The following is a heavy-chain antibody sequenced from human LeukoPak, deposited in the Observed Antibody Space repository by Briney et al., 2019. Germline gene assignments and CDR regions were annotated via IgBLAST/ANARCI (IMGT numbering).Heavy chain of an antibody. J-gene: IGHJ4*02. CDR1: GDSVTTYY. D-gene: IGHD1-26*01. V-gene: IGHV4-59*08. CDR3: ARHGSGSYYFDFDY. CDR2: VSHDGTT. Sequence: PSETLSLTCSVSGDSVTTYYWSWIRQATGKGLEWIGYVSHDGTTNYTPSLRSRVTISVDTSKNQFSLKLTSATAADTAVYYRARHGSGSYYFDFDYWGQGTLVTVSS.